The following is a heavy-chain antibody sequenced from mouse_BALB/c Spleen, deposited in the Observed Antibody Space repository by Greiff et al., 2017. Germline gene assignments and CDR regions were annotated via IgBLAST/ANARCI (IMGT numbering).Heavy chain of an antibody. Sequence: EVQRVESGAELVKPGASVKLSCTASGFNIKDTYMHWVKQRPEQGLEWIGRIDPANGNTKYDPKFQGKATITADTSSNTAYLPLSSLTSEDSAVYSCDRSVGYDLPFDYWGEGTTLTVSS. CDR2: IDPANGNT. CDR1: GFNIKDTY. D-gene: IGHD2-2*01. V-gene: IGHV14-3*02. J-gene: IGHJ2*01. CDR3: DRSVGYDLPFDY.